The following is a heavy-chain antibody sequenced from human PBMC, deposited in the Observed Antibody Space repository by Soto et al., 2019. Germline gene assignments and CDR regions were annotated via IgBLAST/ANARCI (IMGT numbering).Heavy chain of an antibody. J-gene: IGHJ4*02. CDR1: GDTFTTYD. V-gene: IGHV1-8*01. D-gene: IGHD3-10*01. Sequence: ASVKVSCKASGDTFTTYDINVVRQGTGHGLEWMGWINPNSGNSGYAQRFQGRVTMTRDTAIRTAYMAVNSLRSDDTAVYYCARGRASGSYYLLDYWGQGTLVTVSS. CDR2: INPNSGNS. CDR3: ARGRASGSYYLLDY.